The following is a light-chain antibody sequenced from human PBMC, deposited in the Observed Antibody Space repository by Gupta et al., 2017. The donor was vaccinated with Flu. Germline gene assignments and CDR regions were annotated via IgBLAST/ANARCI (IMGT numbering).Light chain of an antibody. CDR2: LNSDGSH. J-gene: IGLJ3*02. V-gene: IGLV4-69*01. CDR1: SGHSSNA. Sequence: VKLTCTLSSGHSSNAIAWHQQQTEKGPRYLMKLNSDGSHYKGDGIPYRFSGASSGAERYLTISSLQSEDESDDYCKTWGTARRVFGGGTKLTVL. CDR3: KTWGTARRV.